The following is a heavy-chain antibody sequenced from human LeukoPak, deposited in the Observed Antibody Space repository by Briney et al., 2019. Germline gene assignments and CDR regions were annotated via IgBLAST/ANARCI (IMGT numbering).Heavy chain of an antibody. V-gene: IGHV4-4*02. CDR1: GGSIITTNW. D-gene: IGHD1-26*01. J-gene: IGHJ4*02. CDR2: VHLNGAT. Sequence: PSGTLSLTCGVSGGSIITTNWRSWVRQPPGKGLEWIGVVHLNGATNYNPSLESRVSMSIDKSKNQLSLKLSSVTAADTATYYCTRESGAFSPFGFWGQGTLVTVSS. CDR3: TRESGAFSPFGF.